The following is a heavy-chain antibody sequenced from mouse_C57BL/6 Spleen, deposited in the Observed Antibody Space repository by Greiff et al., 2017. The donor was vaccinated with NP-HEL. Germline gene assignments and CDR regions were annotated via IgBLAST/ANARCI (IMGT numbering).Heavy chain of an antibody. V-gene: IGHV5-16*01. CDR1: GFTFSDYY. CDR2: INYDGSST. Sequence: VTLVESEGGLVQPGSSMKLSCTASGFTFSDYYMAWVRQVPEKGLEWVANINYDGSSTYYLDSLKSRFIISRDNAKNILYLQMSSLKSEDTATYSCAREDYGSSYDWYFDVWGTGTTVTVSS. CDR3: AREDYGSSYDWYFDV. J-gene: IGHJ1*03. D-gene: IGHD1-1*01.